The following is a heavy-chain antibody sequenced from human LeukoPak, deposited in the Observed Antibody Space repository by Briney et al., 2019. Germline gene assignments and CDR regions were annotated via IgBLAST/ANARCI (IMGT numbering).Heavy chain of an antibody. CDR2: INHSGST. D-gene: IGHD5-12*01. CDR3: ARHSIRGYSGYDYYYGMDV. V-gene: IGHV4-34*01. Sequence: SETLSLTSAVYGGSFSGYYWSWIRQPPGKGLEWIGEINHSGSTNYNPSLKSRITISVDTSKNQFSLRLSSVTAADTAVYYCARHSIRGYSGYDYYYGMDVWGQGTTVTVSS. CDR1: GGSFSGYY. J-gene: IGHJ6*02.